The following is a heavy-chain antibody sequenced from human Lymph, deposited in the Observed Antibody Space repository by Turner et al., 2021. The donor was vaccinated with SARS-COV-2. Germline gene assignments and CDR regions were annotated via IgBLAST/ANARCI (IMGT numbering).Heavy chain of an antibody. D-gene: IGHD1-26*01. Sequence: QVQLVESGGGVVQPGRSLRLSWAGSGFTFSSHGMHWVRQAPGKGLEWVAVIWYDGSNKYHADSVKGRFTISRDNSKNTLYLQMNSLRAEDTAVYYCAREGVVGATSGLDYWGQGTLVTVSS. CDR1: GFTFSSHG. J-gene: IGHJ4*02. CDR3: AREGVVGATSGLDY. V-gene: IGHV3-33*01. CDR2: IWYDGSNK.